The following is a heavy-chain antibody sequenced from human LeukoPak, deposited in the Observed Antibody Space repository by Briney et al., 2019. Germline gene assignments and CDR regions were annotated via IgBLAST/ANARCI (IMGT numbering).Heavy chain of an antibody. CDR2: IYNSGNT. D-gene: IGHD3-10*01. J-gene: IGHJ4*02. CDR1: GGSISSGGYY. CDR3: ARGGYGSGSYDY. Sequence: PSQTLSLTCTVSGGSISSGGYYWSWIRQHPHKGLEWIGYIYNSGNTYYNPSLKSRVTISVDTSKNQFSLKLNSVTAADTAVYYCARGGYGSGSYDYWGQGTLVTVSS. V-gene: IGHV4-31*03.